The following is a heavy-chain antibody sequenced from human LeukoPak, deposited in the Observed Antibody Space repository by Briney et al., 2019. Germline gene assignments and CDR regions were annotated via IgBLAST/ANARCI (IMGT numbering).Heavy chain of an antibody. CDR2: IYYSGST. V-gene: IGHV4-31*03. Sequence: PSGTLSLTCTVSGGSISSGGYYWSWIRQHPGKGLEWIGYIYYSGSTYYNPSLKSRVTISVDTSKNQFSLKLSSVTAADTAVYYCARCLLRFFGADAFDIWGQGTMVTVSS. CDR1: GGSISSGGYY. D-gene: IGHD3-3*01. J-gene: IGHJ3*02. CDR3: ARCLLRFFGADAFDI.